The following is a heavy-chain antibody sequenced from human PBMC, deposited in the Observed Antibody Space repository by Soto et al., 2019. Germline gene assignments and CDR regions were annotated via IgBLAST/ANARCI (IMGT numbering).Heavy chain of an antibody. CDR3: TGDRNNRVWYKY. J-gene: IGHJ4*02. CDR1: GDSISRYH. CDR2: VHNSGIT. D-gene: IGHD1-1*01. V-gene: IGHV4-59*01. Sequence: QVQLQESGPGLVKPSETLSLTCSVSGDSISRYHWSWLRQTPEKGLEWIGYVHNSGITNYNPSLKSRVTISVDTSKNQFSLRLTSVTAADTAVYYCTGDRNNRVWYKYWGPGALVTVSS.